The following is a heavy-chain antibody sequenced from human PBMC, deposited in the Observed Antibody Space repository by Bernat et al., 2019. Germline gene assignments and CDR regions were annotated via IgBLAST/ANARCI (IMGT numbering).Heavy chain of an antibody. Sequence: QVQLVESGGGVVQTERSQRLSCEASKFTFSSYGMHWVRQAPGKGLEWVAVIWHDGSNENYGDYVKGRFTISRDNSKNTLYLQMNNLRAEDTAVYYCARVSLYGAPASAMDVWGQGTTVTVSS. D-gene: IGHD4-17*01. CDR1: KFTFSSYG. V-gene: IGHV3-33*01. CDR2: IWHDGSNE. CDR3: ARVSLYGAPASAMDV. J-gene: IGHJ6*02.